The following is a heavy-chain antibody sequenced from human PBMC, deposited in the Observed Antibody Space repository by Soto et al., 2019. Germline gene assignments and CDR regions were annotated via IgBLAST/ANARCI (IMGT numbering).Heavy chain of an antibody. D-gene: IGHD2-15*01. V-gene: IGHV1-69*13. CDR2: IIPIFGTA. CDR1: GYTFTSYG. CDR3: ARDFFRSRPQYCSGGSCYEGFDP. Sequence: SVKVSCKASGYTFTSYGIHWVRQAPGQRLEWMGGIIPIFGTANYAQKFQGRVTITADESTSTAYMELSSLRSEDTAVYYCARDFFRSRPQYCSGGSCYEGFDPWGQGTLVTVSS. J-gene: IGHJ5*02.